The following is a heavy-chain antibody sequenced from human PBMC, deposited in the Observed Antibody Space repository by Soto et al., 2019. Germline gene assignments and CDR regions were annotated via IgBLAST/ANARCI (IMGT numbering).Heavy chain of an antibody. CDR1: GLTFSSYT. Sequence: GGSLRLSCAASGLTFSSYTMSWVRQAPGKGLEWVSGISGSGGKKYYADSVKGRFTISRDNSKNTLYLQMISLRTEDTAVYYCTTDDTITRSWGQGTMVTVPS. J-gene: IGHJ5*02. CDR2: ISGSGGKK. V-gene: IGHV3-23*01. CDR3: TTDDTITRS. D-gene: IGHD1-20*01.